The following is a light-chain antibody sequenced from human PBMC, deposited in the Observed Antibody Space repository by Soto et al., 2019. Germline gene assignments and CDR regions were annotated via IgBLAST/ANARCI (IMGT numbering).Light chain of an antibody. Sequence: EIVLTQSPGTLSLSPGERATFSCRASQSVSNNYLAWYQQKSRQAPRLLIYGVSTRATVIPDRFSGSGSGTDFTLIISRLEPEDFAVYYCQQYGSSSYSFGQGTKLEI. CDR1: QSVSNNY. V-gene: IGKV3-20*01. CDR2: GVS. CDR3: QQYGSSSYS. J-gene: IGKJ2*03.